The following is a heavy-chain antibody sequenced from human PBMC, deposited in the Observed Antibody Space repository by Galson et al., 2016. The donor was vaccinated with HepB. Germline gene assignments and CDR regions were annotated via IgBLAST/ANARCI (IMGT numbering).Heavy chain of an antibody. V-gene: IGHV5-51*01. Sequence: QSGAEVKKPGESLRISCKASGYAFTTYWITWVRQVPGKGLEWMGSIFPADSDTRYSPSFQGQVTISVDKTTSTAYVQWKSLKAPDTAMYFCATSTGDFPSHGALDIWGQGTMVTVSS. J-gene: IGHJ3*02. CDR3: ATSTGDFPSHGALDI. D-gene: IGHD4-17*01. CDR1: GYAFTTYW. CDR2: IFPADSDT.